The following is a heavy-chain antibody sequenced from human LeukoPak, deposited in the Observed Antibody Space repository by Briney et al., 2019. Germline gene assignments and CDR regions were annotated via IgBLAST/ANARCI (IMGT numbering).Heavy chain of an antibody. CDR1: GGTFSSYA. J-gene: IGHJ4*02. D-gene: IGHD5-18*01. V-gene: IGHV1-69*13. CDR3: ARPRGYSYGYGGPFDY. CDR2: IIPIFGTA. Sequence: ASVKVSRKASGGTFSSYAISWVRQAPGQGLEWMGGIIPIFGTANYAQKFQGRVTITADESTSTAYMELSSLRCEDTAVYYCARPRGYSYGYGGPFDYWGQGTLVTVSS.